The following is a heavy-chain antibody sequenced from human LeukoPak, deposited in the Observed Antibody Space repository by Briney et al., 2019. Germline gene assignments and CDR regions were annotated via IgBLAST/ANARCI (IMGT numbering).Heavy chain of an antibody. Sequence: SETLSLTCTVSGGSISSSSYYWGWIRQPPGKGLEWIGSIYYSGTTYYNPSLKSRVTISVDTSKNQFSLKLSSVTAADTAVYYCARDKYGDPFRGLFDHWGQGTLVTVSS. D-gene: IGHD4-17*01. V-gene: IGHV4-39*07. J-gene: IGHJ4*02. CDR2: IYYSGTT. CDR1: GGSISSSSYY. CDR3: ARDKYGDPFRGLFDH.